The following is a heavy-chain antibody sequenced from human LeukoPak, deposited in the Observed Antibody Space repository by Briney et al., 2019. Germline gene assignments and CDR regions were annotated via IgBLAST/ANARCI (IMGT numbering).Heavy chain of an antibody. D-gene: IGHD3-10*01. CDR3: ARDSGTYYYGSGRKNWFFDL. CDR1: GFTFSSYA. Sequence: PGRSLRLSCAASGFTFSSYAMHWVRQAPGKGLEWVAVISYDGSNKYYADSVKGRFTISRGNSKNTLYLQMNSLRAEDTAVYYCARDSGTYYYGSGRKNWFFDLWGRGTLVTVSS. CDR2: ISYDGSNK. J-gene: IGHJ2*01. V-gene: IGHV3-30-3*01.